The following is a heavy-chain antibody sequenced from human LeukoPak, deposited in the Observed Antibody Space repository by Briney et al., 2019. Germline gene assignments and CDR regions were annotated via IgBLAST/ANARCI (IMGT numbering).Heavy chain of an antibody. Sequence: ASVKVSCKASGYTFTSYYMHWVRQAPGQGLGWMGIINPSGGSTSYAQKFQGRVTMTRDTSTSTVYMELSSLRSEDTAVYYCARAIVGATTRGAFDIWGQGTMVTVSS. J-gene: IGHJ3*02. D-gene: IGHD1-26*01. CDR1: GYTFTSYY. CDR3: ARAIVGATTRGAFDI. CDR2: INPSGGST. V-gene: IGHV1-46*01.